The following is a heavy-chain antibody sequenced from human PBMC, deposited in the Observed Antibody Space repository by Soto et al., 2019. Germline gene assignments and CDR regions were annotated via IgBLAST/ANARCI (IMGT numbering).Heavy chain of an antibody. Sequence: WNRVCHPLLEGQEWIGEINHSGSTNYNPSLKSRVTISVDTSKNQFSLKLSSVTAADTAVYYCARPNAYIWVSYRYTGSWFDPWGQGTLVTGS. D-gene: IGHD3-16*02. CDR3: ARPNAYIWVSYRYTGSWFDP. V-gene: IGHV4-34*01. J-gene: IGHJ5*02. CDR2: INHSGST.